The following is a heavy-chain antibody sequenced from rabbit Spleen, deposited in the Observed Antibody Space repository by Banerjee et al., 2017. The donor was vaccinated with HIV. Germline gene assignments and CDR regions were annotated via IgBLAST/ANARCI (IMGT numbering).Heavy chain of an antibody. D-gene: IGHD1-1*01. CDR3: ARHLSDDDGGYYANL. Sequence: QEQLVESGGGLVQPGGSLTLTCKASGFSFSSSYWICWVRQAPGKGLEWIACRYAGSSGSSYYANWAKGRFTISKTSSTTVTLQMTGLTAADTATYFCARHLSDDDGGYYANLWGPGTLVTVS. CDR2: RYAGSSGSS. CDR1: GFSFSSSYW. J-gene: IGHJ4*01. V-gene: IGHV1S45*01.